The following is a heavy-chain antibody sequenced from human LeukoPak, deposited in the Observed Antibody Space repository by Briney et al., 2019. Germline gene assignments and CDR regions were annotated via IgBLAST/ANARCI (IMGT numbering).Heavy chain of an antibody. D-gene: IGHD2-2*01. J-gene: IGHJ4*02. CDR1: GFTFSSYW. CDR2: INGDGTNV. Sequence: GGSLRLSCAASGFTFSSYWMHWVRQAPGKGLVWVSHINGDGTNVNYADSVKGRFTISRDNAKNTLYLQMNSLRVEDTALYYCGRGKSPAAVDDWGQGTLITVPS. V-gene: IGHV3-74*01. CDR3: GRGKSPAAVDD.